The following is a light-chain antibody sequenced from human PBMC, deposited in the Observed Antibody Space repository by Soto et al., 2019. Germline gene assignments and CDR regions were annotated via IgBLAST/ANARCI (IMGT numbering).Light chain of an antibody. CDR3: AAGDDGESGPA. Sequence: QSALTQPPSASGAPGQRVTISCSGSSSNIGSKYVYWYQQLPGTAPKLLMYRNNQRPSGVPDRFSGSKSGTSASLAISGLRSEDEADYYCAAGDDGESGPAFGGGTKVTVL. J-gene: IGLJ2*01. V-gene: IGLV1-47*01. CDR2: RNN. CDR1: SSNIGSKY.